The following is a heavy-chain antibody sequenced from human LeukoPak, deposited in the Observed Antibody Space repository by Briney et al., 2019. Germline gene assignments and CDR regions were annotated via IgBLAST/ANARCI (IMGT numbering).Heavy chain of an antibody. V-gene: IGHV3-73*01. CDR1: GFTFSSSA. J-gene: IGHJ4*02. CDR2: IRSKANSYAT. D-gene: IGHD3-16*02. Sequence: GGSLRLSCAASGFTFSSSAMHWVRQPSGKGLEWVGRIRSKANSYATAYAASVKRRFTISREDSKNTAYLQMNSLKTEDTAVYYCARDPGVDYDYVWGSYRSAYQFDYWGQGTLVTVSS. CDR3: ARDPGVDYDYVWGSYRSAYQFDY.